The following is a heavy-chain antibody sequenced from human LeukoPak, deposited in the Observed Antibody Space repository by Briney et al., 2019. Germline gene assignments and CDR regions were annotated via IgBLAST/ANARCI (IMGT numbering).Heavy chain of an antibody. Sequence: WETLSLTCTVSGGSISSYYWSWIRQPPGKGREWKGNINYSGSTNYNPSLKSRVTISVDTSKNQCSLKLSSVTAADTAVYYCARQKSIAAAPLDYWGQGTLVTVSS. CDR3: ARQKSIAAAPLDY. V-gene: IGHV4-59*01. D-gene: IGHD6-13*01. CDR2: INYSGST. CDR1: GGSISSYY. J-gene: IGHJ4*02.